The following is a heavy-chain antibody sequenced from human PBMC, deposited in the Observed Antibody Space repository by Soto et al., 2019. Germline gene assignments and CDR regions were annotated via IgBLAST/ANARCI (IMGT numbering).Heavy chain of an antibody. Sequence: GGSLRLSCAASGFTFDDYTMHWVRQAPGKGLEWVSLISWDGGSTYYADSVKGRFTISRDNSKNSLYLQMNSLRTEDTALYYCAKGKGTAPYYYYGMDVWGQGTTVTVSS. CDR3: AKGKGTAPYYYYGMDV. V-gene: IGHV3-43*01. J-gene: IGHJ6*02. CDR1: GFTFDDYT. CDR2: ISWDGGST.